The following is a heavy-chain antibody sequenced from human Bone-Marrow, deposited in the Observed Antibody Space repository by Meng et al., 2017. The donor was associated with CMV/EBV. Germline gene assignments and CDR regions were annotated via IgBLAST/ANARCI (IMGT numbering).Heavy chain of an antibody. CDR1: GFTFSSYA. CDR3: AKDAARVYSTVIHY. J-gene: IGHJ4*02. CDR2: ISTGSIVA. Sequence: GESLKISCAPSGFTFSSYAMNWVRQAPGKGLEWVSVISTGSIVAYYTDSVKGRFTISRDDSHNLLHLQMNSLRAEDTAVYYCAKDAARVYSTVIHYWGQGTLVTVSS. V-gene: IGHV3-23*03. D-gene: IGHD4-17*01.